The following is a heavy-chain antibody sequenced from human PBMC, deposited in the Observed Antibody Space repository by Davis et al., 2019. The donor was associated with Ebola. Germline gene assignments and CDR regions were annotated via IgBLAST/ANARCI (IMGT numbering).Heavy chain of an antibody. CDR1: GYTLVSYY. J-gene: IGHJ5*02. CDR3: AREVSWYGDYGWFDP. CDR2: INPSGGTT. D-gene: IGHD4-17*01. Sequence: AASVKVSCKASGYTLVSYYAHWVRQAPGQGLEWMGIINPSGGTTTYAQKFQGRVTITADESTSTAYMELSSLRSEDTAVYYCAREVSWYGDYGWFDPWGQGTLVTVSS. V-gene: IGHV1-46*01.